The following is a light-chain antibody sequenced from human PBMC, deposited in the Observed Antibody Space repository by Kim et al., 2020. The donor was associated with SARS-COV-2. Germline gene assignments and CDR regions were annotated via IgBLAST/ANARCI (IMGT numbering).Light chain of an antibody. Sequence: QAGLTQPPSVSKGLRQTATLTCTGNSNIVGNQGAAWLQQHQGHPPKLLSYRNNNRPSGIPERFSASRSGNTASLTITGLQPEDEADYYCSALDSSLSAYVFGTGTKVTVL. V-gene: IGLV10-54*02. CDR2: RNN. CDR3: SALDSSLSAYV. CDR1: SNIVGNQG. J-gene: IGLJ1*01.